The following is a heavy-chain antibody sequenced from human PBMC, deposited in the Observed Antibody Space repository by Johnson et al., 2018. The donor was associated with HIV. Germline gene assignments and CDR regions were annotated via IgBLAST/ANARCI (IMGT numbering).Heavy chain of an antibody. CDR3: TTAARVIVVVIANGGDAFDI. CDR1: GFTFSSYA. V-gene: IGHV3-30-3*01. CDR2: ISYDGSNK. Sequence: QMQLVESGGGVVQPGRSLRLSCAASGFTFSSYAMHWVRQAPGKGLEWVAVISYDGSNKYYADSVKGRFTISRDNSKNTLYLQMNSLKTEDTAVYYCTTAARVIVVVIANGGDAFDIWGQGTMVTVSS. J-gene: IGHJ3*02. D-gene: IGHD2-21*01.